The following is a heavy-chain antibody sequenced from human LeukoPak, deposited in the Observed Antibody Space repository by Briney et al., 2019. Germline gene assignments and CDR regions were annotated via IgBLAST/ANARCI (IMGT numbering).Heavy chain of an antibody. CDR2: INHSGST. Sequence: ETLSLTCAVYGGSFSGYFWSWIRQPPGKGLEWIGEINHSGSTNYNPSLKRRVTISVDTSKNQFSPNLSSVNAADTAVYYCARGIVVVPASIHLSRPGARFDYWGQGTLVTVSS. J-gene: IGHJ4*02. D-gene: IGHD2-2*02. CDR1: GGSFSGYF. CDR3: ARGIVVVPASIHLSRPGARFDY. V-gene: IGHV4-34*01.